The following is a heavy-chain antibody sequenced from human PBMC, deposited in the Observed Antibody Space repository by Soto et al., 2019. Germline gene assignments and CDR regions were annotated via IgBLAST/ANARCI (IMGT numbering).Heavy chain of an antibody. CDR2: IYHSGST. CDR3: ARQWASGFDI. Sequence: GTLSLTCAVSGGSISSSNWWSWVRQPPGKGLEWIGEIYHSGSTNYNPSLKSRIKISIDTSKDQFSLKLTSVSAADTAVYYCARQWASGFDIWGQGTLVTVSS. J-gene: IGHJ3*02. V-gene: IGHV4-4*02. CDR1: GGSISSSNW. D-gene: IGHD5-12*01.